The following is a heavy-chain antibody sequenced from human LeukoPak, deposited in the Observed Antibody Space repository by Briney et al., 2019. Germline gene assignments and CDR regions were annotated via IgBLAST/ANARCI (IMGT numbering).Heavy chain of an antibody. CDR3: ARGAEYSSSYDY. V-gene: IGHV1-2*02. Sequence: ASVKASCKASGYTFTSYGISWVRQAPGQGLEWMGWINPNSGDTNYAQKFQGRVTMTRDTSISTAYMELSRLRSDDTAVYYCARGAEYSSSYDYWGQGTLVTVSS. CDR2: INPNSGDT. D-gene: IGHD6-6*01. CDR1: GYTFTSYG. J-gene: IGHJ4*02.